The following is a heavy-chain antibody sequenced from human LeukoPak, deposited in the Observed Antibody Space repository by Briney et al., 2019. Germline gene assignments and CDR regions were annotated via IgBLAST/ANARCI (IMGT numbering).Heavy chain of an antibody. J-gene: IGHJ6*02. CDR1: GYTFTGYY. CDR3: ARVRAGYYYGSGTPGPYYHYGMDV. V-gene: IGHV1-2*02. D-gene: IGHD3-10*01. CDR2: INPNSGGT. Sequence: ASVKVSCKASGYTFTGYYMHWVRQAPGQGLEWMGWINPNSGGTNYAQKFQGRVTMTRDTSISTAYMELSRLRSDDTAVYYCARVRAGYYYGSGTPGPYYHYGMDVWGQGTTVTVSS.